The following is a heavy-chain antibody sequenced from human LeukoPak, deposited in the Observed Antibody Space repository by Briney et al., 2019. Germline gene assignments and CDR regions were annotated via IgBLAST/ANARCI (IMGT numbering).Heavy chain of an antibody. D-gene: IGHD6-13*01. CDR1: GGSVSSGSYH. J-gene: IGHJ5*02. Sequence: ESSETLSLTCTVSGGSVSSGSYHWSWIRQPPGKGLECLGYIYYTGTTNYNPSLKSRVTISVDTSKNQFSLKLSSVTAADTAVYYCARDSSSWPYTWFDPWGQGTLVTVSS. V-gene: IGHV4-61*01. CDR3: ARDSSSWPYTWFDP. CDR2: IYYTGTT.